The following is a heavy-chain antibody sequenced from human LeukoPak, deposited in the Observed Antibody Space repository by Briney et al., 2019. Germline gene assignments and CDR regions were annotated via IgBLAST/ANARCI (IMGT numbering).Heavy chain of an antibody. V-gene: IGHV4-4*09. Sequence: SETLSLTCTVSGGSIRRYYWSWVRQPPGKGLEWIGYIYTSGSTNYNPSLKSRVTISVDTSKDQFSLKLSSVTAADTAVYYCARHGGSSWFDYWGQGTLVTVSS. D-gene: IGHD6-13*01. CDR2: IYTSGST. CDR1: GGSIRRYY. CDR3: ARHGGSSWFDY. J-gene: IGHJ4*02.